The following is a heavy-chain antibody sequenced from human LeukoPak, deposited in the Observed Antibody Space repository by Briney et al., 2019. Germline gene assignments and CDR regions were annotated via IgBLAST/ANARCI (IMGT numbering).Heavy chain of an antibody. Sequence: PSETLSLTCAVYGGPFSGYYWSWIRQPPGKGLEWIGEINHSGSTNYNPSLKSRVTISVDTSKNQFSLKLSSVTAADTAVYYCASNVDTAMVTDYWGQGTLVTVSS. J-gene: IGHJ4*02. D-gene: IGHD5-18*01. V-gene: IGHV4-34*01. CDR3: ASNVDTAMVTDY. CDR2: INHSGST. CDR1: GGPFSGYY.